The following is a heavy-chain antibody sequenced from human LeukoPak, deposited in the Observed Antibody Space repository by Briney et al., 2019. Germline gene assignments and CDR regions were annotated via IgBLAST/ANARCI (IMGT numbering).Heavy chain of an antibody. V-gene: IGHV3-23*01. CDR2: IHADGTPT. CDR1: GFTFNNYA. Sequence: GGSLRLSCAASGFTFNNYAMSWVRQAQGKGLEWVSAIHADGTPTYDADSVKGRFTISRDNSKNTLYLQMNSLRAEDTAIYYCAKDQATRGNYYGRAFDIWGQGTMVIVSS. D-gene: IGHD3-22*01. CDR3: AKDQATRGNYYGRAFDI. J-gene: IGHJ3*02.